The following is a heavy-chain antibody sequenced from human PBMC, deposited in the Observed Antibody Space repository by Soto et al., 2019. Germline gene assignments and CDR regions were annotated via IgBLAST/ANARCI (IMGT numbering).Heavy chain of an antibody. CDR3: ARDKRLWGSGSYFGMDV. Sequence: SSETLSLTCTVSGGSISSYYWSWIRQPPGKGLEWIGYIYYSGSTNYNPSLKSRVTISVDTSKNQFSLKLSSVTAADTAVYYCARDKRLWGSGSYFGMDVWGQGTTVTVSS. CDR2: IYYSGST. V-gene: IGHV4-59*01. CDR1: GGSISSYY. D-gene: IGHD3-10*01. J-gene: IGHJ6*02.